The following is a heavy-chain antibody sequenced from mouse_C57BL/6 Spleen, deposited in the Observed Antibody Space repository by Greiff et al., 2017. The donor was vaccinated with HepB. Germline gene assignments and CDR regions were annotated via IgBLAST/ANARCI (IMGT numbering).Heavy chain of an antibody. Sequence: LQESGAELVKPGASVKMSCKASGYTFTSYWITWVKQRPGQGLEWIGDIYPGSGSTNYNEKFKSKATLTVDTSSSTAYMQLSSLTSEDSAVYYCARWEYDYPRYWGQGTLVTVSA. J-gene: IGHJ3*01. CDR2: IYPGSGST. CDR1: GYTFTSYW. V-gene: IGHV1-55*01. D-gene: IGHD2-4*01. CDR3: ARWEYDYPRY.